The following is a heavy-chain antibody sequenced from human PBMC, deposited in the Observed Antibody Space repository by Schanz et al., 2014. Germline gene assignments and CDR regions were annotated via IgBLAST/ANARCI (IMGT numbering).Heavy chain of an antibody. Sequence: QVQLVESGGTLVKPGGSLRLSCVVSGFTFSDYYMSWIRQAPGKGLEWVSYISSSSIYTNYADSVKGRFTISRGNAKNSLYLQMNSLRAEDTAVYYCAKDLAVAGDYWGQGTLVTVSS. CDR3: AKDLAVAGDY. D-gene: IGHD6-19*01. V-gene: IGHV3-11*06. J-gene: IGHJ4*02. CDR2: ISSSSIYT. CDR1: GFTFSDYY.